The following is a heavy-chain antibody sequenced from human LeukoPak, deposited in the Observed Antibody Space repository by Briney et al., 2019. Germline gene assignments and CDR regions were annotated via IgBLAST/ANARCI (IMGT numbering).Heavy chain of an antibody. V-gene: IGHV3-21*01. J-gene: IGHJ2*01. CDR1: GFTFSSYS. D-gene: IGHD3-16*01. Sequence: GGSLRLSCAASGFTFSSYSMNWVRQAPGKGLEWVSSISTSGSYIYYADSAKGRFTISRDNAKNSLYLQMKIMRAEDTAVYYCASEPGGGGWYFDLWGRGTLVTVSS. CDR2: ISTSGSYI. CDR3: ASEPGGGGWYFDL.